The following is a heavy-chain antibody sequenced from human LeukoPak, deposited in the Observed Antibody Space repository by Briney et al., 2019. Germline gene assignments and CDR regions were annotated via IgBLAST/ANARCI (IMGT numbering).Heavy chain of an antibody. V-gene: IGHV3-30*01. CDR3: ARVDNYYYYYYMDV. D-gene: IGHD3/OR15-3a*01. Sequence: PGGSLRLSCAASGFTFSSYAMHWVRQAPGKGLEWVAVISYDGSNKYYADSVKGRFTISRDNSKNTLYLQMNSLRAEDTAVYYCARVDNYYYYYYMDVWGKGTTVTVSS. CDR1: GFTFSSYA. J-gene: IGHJ6*03. CDR2: ISYDGSNK.